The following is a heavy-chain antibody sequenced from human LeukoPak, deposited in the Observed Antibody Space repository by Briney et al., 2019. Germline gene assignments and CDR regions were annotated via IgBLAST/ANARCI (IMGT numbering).Heavy chain of an antibody. CDR2: IIPIFGTA. D-gene: IGHD3-22*01. Sequence: SVKVSCKASGGTFSSYAISWVRQAPGQGLEWMGGIIPIFGTANYAQKFQGRVMITADESTSTAYMELSSLRSEDTAVYYCARTHDSSGYYYVEAAFDIWGQGTMVTVSS. J-gene: IGHJ3*02. CDR3: ARTHDSSGYYYVEAAFDI. V-gene: IGHV1-69*13. CDR1: GGTFSSYA.